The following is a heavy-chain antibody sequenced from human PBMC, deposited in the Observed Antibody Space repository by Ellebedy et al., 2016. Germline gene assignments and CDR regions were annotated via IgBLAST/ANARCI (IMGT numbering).Heavy chain of an antibody. V-gene: IGHV1-69*10. J-gene: IGHJ3*02. Sequence: ASVKVSCKASGGTFSTYGISWVRQAPGQGLEWMGGIIPILGIANYAQRFQGRVTITADKSTSTAYMELNSLRSDDTALYYYATEKEAFDIWGQGTLVTVSS. CDR2: IIPILGIA. CDR1: GGTFSTYG. CDR3: ATEKEAFDI.